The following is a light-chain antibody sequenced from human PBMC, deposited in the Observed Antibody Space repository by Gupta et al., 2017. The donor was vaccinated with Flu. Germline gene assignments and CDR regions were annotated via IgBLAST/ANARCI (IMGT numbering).Light chain of an antibody. Sequence: QSVLTQPPSVSGAPGQRVTIPCTGTSSNVGSGYDVHWYQQFPGTAPKLLIYGNSNRPSGVPDRFSGSKSGTSASLAITGLQAEDEADYYCQSYDSSLTTVIFGGGTKLTVV. V-gene: IGLV1-40*01. J-gene: IGLJ2*01. CDR1: SSNVGSGYD. CDR2: GNS. CDR3: QSYDSSLTTVI.